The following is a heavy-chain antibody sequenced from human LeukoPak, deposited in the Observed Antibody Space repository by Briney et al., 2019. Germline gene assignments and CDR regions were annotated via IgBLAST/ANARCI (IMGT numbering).Heavy chain of an antibody. Sequence: GGSLRLSCAASGFTFSSYAMHWVRQAPGKGLEWVAVISYDGSNKYYADSVKGRFTISRDNSKNTLYLQMNSLRAEDTAVYYCARDAVDTANAVWGQGTTVTVSS. V-gene: IGHV3-30*04. CDR2: ISYDGSNK. J-gene: IGHJ6*02. CDR1: GFTFSSYA. CDR3: ARDAVDTANAV. D-gene: IGHD5-18*01.